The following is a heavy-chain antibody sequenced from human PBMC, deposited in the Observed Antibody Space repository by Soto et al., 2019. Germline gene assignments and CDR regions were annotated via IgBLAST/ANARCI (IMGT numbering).Heavy chain of an antibody. J-gene: IGHJ4*02. V-gene: IGHV3-33*01. CDR2: NWYDGRNT. CDR3: ARDWLSRTVDY. D-gene: IGHD5-12*01. CDR1: GFTFSSYG. Sequence: QVQLVESGGGVVQPGRSLRLSCAASGFTFSSYGMHWVRKSPGKGLEWVAVNWYDGRNTYYADSVKGRFTISRDDSKNTVYLQMNSLSVEDTAVYYCARDWLSRTVDYWGQGTLVTVSS.